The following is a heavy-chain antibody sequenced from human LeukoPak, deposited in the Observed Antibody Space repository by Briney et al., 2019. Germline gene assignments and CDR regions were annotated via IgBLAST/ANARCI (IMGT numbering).Heavy chain of an antibody. Sequence: SETLSLTCTVSGGSISSGDYYWSWVSQPPGKGLEWIACMYYSGSTYYNPSLKSRVTMSADTSKNQLSLKLSSVTAADTAVYYCARPYYYDSRIDPWGQGILVTVSS. CDR2: MYYSGST. CDR1: GGSISSGDYY. J-gene: IGHJ5*02. CDR3: ARPYYYDSRIDP. V-gene: IGHV4-30-4*01. D-gene: IGHD3-22*01.